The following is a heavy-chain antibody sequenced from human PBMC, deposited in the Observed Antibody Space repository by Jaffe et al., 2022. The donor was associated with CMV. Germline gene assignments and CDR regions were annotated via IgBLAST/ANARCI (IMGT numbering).Heavy chain of an antibody. J-gene: IGHJ6*03. D-gene: IGHD6-19*01. V-gene: IGHV3-21*01. Sequence: EVQLVESGGGLVKPGGSLRLSCAASGFTFSSYSMNWVRQAPGKGLEWVSSISSSSSYIYYADSVKGRFTISRDNAKNSLYLQMNSLRAEDTAVYYCARVFDSSGWYIQSAMTYYMDVWGKGTTVTVSS. CDR1: GFTFSSYS. CDR2: ISSSSSYI. CDR3: ARVFDSSGWYIQSAMTYYMDV.